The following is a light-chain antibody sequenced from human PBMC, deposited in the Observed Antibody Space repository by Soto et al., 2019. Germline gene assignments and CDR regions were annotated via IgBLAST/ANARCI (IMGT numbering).Light chain of an antibody. J-gene: IGKJ1*01. CDR3: QQYNNSPT. Sequence: EIVTTQSPATLSVSPGERATLSCRASQSVSSNLAWYQQKPGQAPSLLIYAASTRATGIPARFSGSGSGSEFTPTISRLQSEEFAVYYRQQYNNSPTFGQGTKVEIK. CDR1: QSVSSN. CDR2: AAS. V-gene: IGKV3-15*01.